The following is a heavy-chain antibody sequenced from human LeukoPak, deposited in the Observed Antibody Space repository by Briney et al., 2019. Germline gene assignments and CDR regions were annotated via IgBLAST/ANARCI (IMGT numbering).Heavy chain of an antibody. Sequence: RGSLRLSCAASRLTFSSYEINWVRQAPGKGLEWVSYTSSSGSIIYYADSVKGRFTISRDNAKNSLYLQMNSLRAEDTAIYYCATGDDFWSGYYQLDYWGQGTLVTVSS. J-gene: IGHJ4*02. CDR1: RLTFSSYE. CDR2: TSSSGSII. D-gene: IGHD3-3*01. V-gene: IGHV3-48*03. CDR3: ATGDDFWSGYYQLDY.